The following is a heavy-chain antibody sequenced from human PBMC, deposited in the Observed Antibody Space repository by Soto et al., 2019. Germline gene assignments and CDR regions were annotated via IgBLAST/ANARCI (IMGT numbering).Heavy chain of an antibody. Sequence: SETLSLTCAVYGGSFSGYYWSWIRQPPGKGLEXIGEIXXSXSXXXNXXXXSRVTISVDTSKNQFSLKLSSVTAADTAVYYCARVGYSSSWPFDYWGQGTLVTVSS. D-gene: IGHD6-13*01. CDR2: IXXSXSX. J-gene: IGHJ4*02. CDR3: ARVGYSSSWPFDY. V-gene: IGHV4-34*01. CDR1: GGSFSGYY.